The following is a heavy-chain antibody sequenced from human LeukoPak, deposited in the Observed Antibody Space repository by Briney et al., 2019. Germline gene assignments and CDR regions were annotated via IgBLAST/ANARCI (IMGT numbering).Heavy chain of an antibody. J-gene: IGHJ6*02. CDR1: GFTFGDYA. CDR3: TREAYSSSQSYYYYGMDV. Sequence: GGSLRLSCTASGFTFGDYAMSWVRQAPGKGLEWVGFIRSKAYGGTTEYAASVKGRFTISRGDSKSIACLQMNSLKTEDTVVYYCTREAYSSSQSYYYYGMDVWGQGTTATVSS. CDR2: IRSKAYGGTT. D-gene: IGHD6-13*01. V-gene: IGHV3-49*04.